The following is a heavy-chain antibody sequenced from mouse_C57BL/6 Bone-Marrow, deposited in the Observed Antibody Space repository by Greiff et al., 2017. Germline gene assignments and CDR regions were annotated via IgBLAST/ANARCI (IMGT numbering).Heavy chain of an antibody. V-gene: IGHV1-22*01. CDR2: INPNNGGT. CDR3: ARPSYYYGSSYDWYFDV. CDR1: GYTFTDYN. Sequence: EVQLQQSGPELVKPGASVKMSCKASGYTFTDYNMHWVKQSHGKSLEWIGYINPNNGGTSYNQKFKGKATLTVNKSSSTAYMELRSLTSEDSAVYYCARPSYYYGSSYDWYFDVWGTGTTVTVSS. D-gene: IGHD1-1*01. J-gene: IGHJ1*03.